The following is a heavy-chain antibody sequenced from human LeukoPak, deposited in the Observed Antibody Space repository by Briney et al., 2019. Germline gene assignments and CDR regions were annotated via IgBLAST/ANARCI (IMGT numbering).Heavy chain of an antibody. J-gene: IGHJ4*02. CDR2: IYYSGST. CDR1: GGSISSYY. CDR3: ARCSSTSCYYVY. Sequence: ASETLSLTCTVSGGSISSYYWSWIRQPPGKGLEWIGYIYYSGSTNYNPSLKSRVTISVDTSKNQFSLKLSSVTAADTAVYYCARCSSTSCYYVYWGQGTLVTVSS. D-gene: IGHD2-2*01. V-gene: IGHV4-59*01.